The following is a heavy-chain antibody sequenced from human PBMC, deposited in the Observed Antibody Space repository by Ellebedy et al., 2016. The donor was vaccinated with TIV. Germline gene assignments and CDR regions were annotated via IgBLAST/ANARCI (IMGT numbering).Heavy chain of an antibody. CDR1: GFILSTYS. CDR2: IRSSTNSI. D-gene: IGHD1-26*01. CDR3: ARGGAGFDSMNRELSFDS. J-gene: IGHJ4*02. V-gene: IGHV3-48*02. Sequence: GGSLRLXXAASGFILSTYSMNWVRQAPGKGLEWVAFIRSSTNSISYADSVKGRFTISRDDAENSLYLQMNSLRDEDTAVYYCARGGAGFDSMNRELSFDSWGQGTLVTVSS.